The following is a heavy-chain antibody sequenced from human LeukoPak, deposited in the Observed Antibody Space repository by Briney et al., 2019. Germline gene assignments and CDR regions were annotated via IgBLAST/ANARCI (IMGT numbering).Heavy chain of an antibody. V-gene: IGHV4-59*02. D-gene: IGHD5-24*01. J-gene: IGHJ4*02. CDR2: IYYSGNT. Sequence: SETLSLTCTVSGGSVSSDYWSWIRQTPGKGLEWIGYIYYSGNTNYNPSLKSRVTISVDTSKNQFSLKLSSVTAADTAVYYCARDRYGYTLDYWGQETLVTVSS. CDR1: GGSVSSDY. CDR3: ARDRYGYTLDY.